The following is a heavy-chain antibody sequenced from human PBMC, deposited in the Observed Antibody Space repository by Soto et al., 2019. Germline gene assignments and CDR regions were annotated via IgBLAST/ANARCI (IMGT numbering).Heavy chain of an antibody. CDR2: IYTSASI. D-gene: IGHD6-19*01. J-gene: IGHJ6*02. CDR1: GADINTYS. CDR3: ARDREAGYNFYYGMDV. V-gene: IGHV4-4*07. Sequence: SETLSLTCSVSGADINTYSWTWIRQPAGKGLEWIGRIYTSASINYNPSLKGRVTLSVDTSTNQVSLRLASVTAADTAIYYCARDREAGYNFYYGMDVWGLGTTVTVSS.